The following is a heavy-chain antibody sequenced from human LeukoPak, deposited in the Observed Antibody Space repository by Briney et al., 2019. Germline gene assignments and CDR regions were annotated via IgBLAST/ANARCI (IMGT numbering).Heavy chain of an antibody. Sequence: ASVKVSSKASGYTFTGYYIHWVRQAPGQGLEWMGRVNPNGGGTSYAQKFQGRVTMTRDTSISTAYMELSRLRSDDTAVYYCARERLHAVGDYWGQGTLVTVSS. CDR2: VNPNGGGT. J-gene: IGHJ4*02. D-gene: IGHD1-26*01. V-gene: IGHV1-2*06. CDR1: GYTFTGYY. CDR3: ARERLHAVGDY.